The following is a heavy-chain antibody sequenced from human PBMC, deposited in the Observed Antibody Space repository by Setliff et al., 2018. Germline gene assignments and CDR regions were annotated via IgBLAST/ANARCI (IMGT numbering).Heavy chain of an antibody. CDR2: INPSGGRT. J-gene: IGHJ5*01. D-gene: IGHD2-8*01. Sequence: ASVKVSCKASGYTFTNYHMHWVRQAPGQGLEWMGIINPSGGRTSYAQKFQGRVTMTRDTSTSTVYMELSSLRSEDTALYYCARLVRYCTRTACQKVAGDESWGQGTLVTVSS. CDR1: GYTFTNYH. V-gene: IGHV1-46*01. CDR3: ARLVRYCTRTACQKVAGDES.